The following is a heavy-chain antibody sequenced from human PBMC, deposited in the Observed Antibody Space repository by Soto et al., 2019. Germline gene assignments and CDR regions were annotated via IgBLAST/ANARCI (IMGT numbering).Heavy chain of an antibody. Sequence: QVHLQESGPGLVNPLETLSLTCTVSGTSVFGANWWGWVRQPPGKGLEWIGEIHSSGNTDYNPSLKSRVTISVDMSNNEFSLKLTSVTAADTAVYYCARTGPYSSGNNWGQGTLVAVSS. D-gene: IGHD3-22*01. J-gene: IGHJ4*02. CDR3: ARTGPYSSGNN. CDR1: GTSVFGANW. V-gene: IGHV4-4*02. CDR2: IHSSGNT.